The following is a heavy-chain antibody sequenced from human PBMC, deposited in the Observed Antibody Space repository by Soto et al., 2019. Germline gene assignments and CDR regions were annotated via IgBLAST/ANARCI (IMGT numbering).Heavy chain of an antibody. CDR2: IYPGDSDT. CDR1: GYSFTSYW. J-gene: IGHJ5*02. CDR3: ARRVGYCSSTSCYTGWFDP. V-gene: IGHV5-51*01. Sequence: GESLKISCKGSGYSFTSYWIGWVRQMPGKGLEWMGIIYPGDSDTRYSPPFQGQVTISADKSISTAYLQWSSLKASDTAMYYCARRVGYCSSTSCYTGWFDPWGQGTLVTVSS. D-gene: IGHD2-2*02.